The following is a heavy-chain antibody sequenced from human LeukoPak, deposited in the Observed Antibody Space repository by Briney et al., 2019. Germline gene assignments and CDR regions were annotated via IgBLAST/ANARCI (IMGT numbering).Heavy chain of an antibody. CDR3: ARRSPSRYGGNWFDP. V-gene: IGHV4-30-4*08. CDR1: GGSINSSDYY. CDR2: IYYSGST. Sequence: PSQTLSLTCTVSGGSINSSDYYWSWIRQPPGKGLEWIGYIYYSGSTYYNPSLKSRLTISVDTSKNQFSLKLSSVTAADTAVYYCARRSPSRYGGNWFDPWGQGTLVTVSS. J-gene: IGHJ5*02. D-gene: IGHD5-24*01.